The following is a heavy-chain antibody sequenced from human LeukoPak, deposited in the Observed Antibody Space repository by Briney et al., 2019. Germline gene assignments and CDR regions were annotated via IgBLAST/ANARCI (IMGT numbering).Heavy chain of an antibody. Sequence: SETLSLTCTVSGGSISSGDYYWSWIRQPPGKGLEWIGYIYYSGSTYYNPPLKSRVTISVDTSKNQFSLKLSSVTAADTAVYYCARVQQLPYFDYWGQGTLVTVSS. CDR2: IYYSGST. D-gene: IGHD6-13*01. CDR1: GGSISSGDYY. J-gene: IGHJ4*02. V-gene: IGHV4-30-4*01. CDR3: ARVQQLPYFDY.